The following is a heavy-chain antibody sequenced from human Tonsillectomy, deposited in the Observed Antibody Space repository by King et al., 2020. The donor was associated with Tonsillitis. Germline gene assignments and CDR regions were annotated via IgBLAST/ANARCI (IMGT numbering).Heavy chain of an antibody. D-gene: IGHD3-10*01. Sequence: VQLVESGGVLVQPGGSLRLSCAASGFTVSSNYMSWVRQAPGKGLVWVSVIYSGGNTYYADPVKGSFPIYRDNSKNTLYLQMNSLRAEDTAVYYCARDNTGEVAFDIWGQGTMVTVSS. CDR1: GFTVSSNY. J-gene: IGHJ3*02. V-gene: IGHV3-66*01. CDR2: IYSGGNT. CDR3: ARDNTGEVAFDI.